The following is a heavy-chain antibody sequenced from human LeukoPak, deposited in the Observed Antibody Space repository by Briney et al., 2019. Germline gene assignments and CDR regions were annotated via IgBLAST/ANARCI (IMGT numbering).Heavy chain of an antibody. CDR2: FDPEDGET. D-gene: IGHD2-2*02. V-gene: IGHV1-24*01. CDR1: GYTLTELS. J-gene: IGHJ4*02. Sequence: ASVKVSCKVSGYTLTELSMHWVRQAPGKGLEWMGGFDPEDGETIYAQKFQGRVTMTEDTSTDTAYMELSSLRPEDTAVYYCATPARYCSSTSCYMRWDYWGQGTLVTVSS. CDR3: ATPARYCSSTSCYMRWDY.